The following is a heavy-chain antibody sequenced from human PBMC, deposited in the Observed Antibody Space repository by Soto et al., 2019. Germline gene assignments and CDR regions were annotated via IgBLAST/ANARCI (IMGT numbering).Heavy chain of an antibody. V-gene: IGHV1-2*04. D-gene: IGHD3-16*02. CDR1: GYTFTGNY. Sequence: QVQLVQSGAEVKKPGASVKVSCKASGYTFTGNYMHWVRQAPGQGFEWMGWINVNSGGTKYAQKCPGWVTMTRDTSISTAYMELSRLRSDDTAVYYCARGDKLSLYPQLDYWGQGTLVTVSS. CDR3: ARGDKLSLYPQLDY. J-gene: IGHJ4*02. CDR2: INVNSGGT.